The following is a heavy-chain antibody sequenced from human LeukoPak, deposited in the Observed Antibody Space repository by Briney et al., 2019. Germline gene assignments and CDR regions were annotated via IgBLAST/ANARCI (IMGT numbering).Heavy chain of an antibody. J-gene: IGHJ4*02. CDR1: GGSISSYY. CDR2: IYYSGST. V-gene: IGHV4-59*01. CDR3: ARDSGSWSSFDS. D-gene: IGHD6-13*01. Sequence: SETLSLTCTVSGGSISSYYWSWIRQPPGKGLEWIGYIYYSGSTNYNPSLKSRVTISVDTSKNQFSLKLSSVTAADTAVYYCARDSGSWSSFDSWGQGTLVIVSS.